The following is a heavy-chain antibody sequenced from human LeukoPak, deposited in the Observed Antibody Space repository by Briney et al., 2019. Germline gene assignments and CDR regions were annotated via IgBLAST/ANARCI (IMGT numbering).Heavy chain of an antibody. CDR3: ARDGRAGSLFAY. D-gene: IGHD6-19*01. J-gene: IGHJ4*02. V-gene: IGHV4-61*08. CDR2: ISYSGST. CDR1: GGSISSGGYY. Sequence: SETLSLTCTVSGGSISSGGYYWSWIRQPPGKGLEWVGYISYSGSTNYNPSLKSRVTISVDTSKNQFSLKLSSVTAADTAIYYCARDGRAGSLFAYWGQGTLVTVSS.